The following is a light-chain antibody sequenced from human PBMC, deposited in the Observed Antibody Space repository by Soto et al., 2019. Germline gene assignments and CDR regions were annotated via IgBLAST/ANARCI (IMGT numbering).Light chain of an antibody. CDR1: QSISSN. V-gene: IGKV3-11*01. J-gene: IGKJ5*01. CDR2: DAA. CDR3: QQRNNGPPLT. Sequence: VLTQSAVPLSLSPGERATFFCRASQSISSNLARYQQKPGQAPSLLIYDAANRAPGIPARFSGSGAGTDVTLTIDNLQPEDVAVYYCQQRNNGPPLTFGQATLVE.